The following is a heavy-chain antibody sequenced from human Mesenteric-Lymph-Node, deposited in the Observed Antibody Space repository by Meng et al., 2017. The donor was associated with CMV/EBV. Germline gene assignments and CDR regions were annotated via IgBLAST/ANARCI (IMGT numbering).Heavy chain of an antibody. Sequence: SETLSLTCTVSGGSISSYYWSWIRQPPGKGLEWIGYIYYSGSTNYNPSLKSRVTISVDTSKNQFSLQLNSVTPEDTAVYYCARDLRGYCSSTSCPADYYYYGMDVWGQGTTVTVSS. D-gene: IGHD2-2*01. CDR2: IYYSGST. CDR3: ARDLRGYCSSTSCPADYYYYGMDV. J-gene: IGHJ6*02. V-gene: IGHV4-59*12. CDR1: GGSISSYY.